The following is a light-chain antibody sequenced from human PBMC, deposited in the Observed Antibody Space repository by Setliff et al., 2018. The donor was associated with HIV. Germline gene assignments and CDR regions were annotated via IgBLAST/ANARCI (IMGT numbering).Light chain of an antibody. CDR2: GNS. CDR1: SSNIGAGYD. V-gene: IGLV1-40*01. J-gene: IGLJ1*01. Sequence: QSVLTQPPSVSGAPGQRVTISCTGSSSNIGAGYDVHWYQQLPGTAPKVLIYGNSNRPSGVPDRFSGSKSGTSASLAITGLQAEDEADYFCCSYAGSNIFVFGKGTKVTVL. CDR3: CSYAGSNIFV.